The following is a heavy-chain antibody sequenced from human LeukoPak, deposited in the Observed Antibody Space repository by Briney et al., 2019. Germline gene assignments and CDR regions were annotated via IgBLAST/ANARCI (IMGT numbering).Heavy chain of an antibody. V-gene: IGHV4-4*07. CDR3: ARAGSYYDSSGKYNWFDP. CDR2: IYTSGST. CDR1: GGSISSYY. Sequence: SETLSLTCTVSGGSISSYYWSWIRQPAGKGLEWIGRIYTSGSTNYNPSLKSRVTMSVDTSKNQFSLKLSSVTAVDTAVYYCARAGSYYDSSGKYNWFDPWGQGTLVTVSS. J-gene: IGHJ5*02. D-gene: IGHD3-22*01.